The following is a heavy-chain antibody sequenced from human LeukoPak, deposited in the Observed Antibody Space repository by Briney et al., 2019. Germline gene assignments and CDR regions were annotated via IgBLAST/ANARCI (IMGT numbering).Heavy chain of an antibody. CDR3: AMQIRNSYRDAFDI. CDR1: GFTFSSYS. Sequence: GGSLRLSCAASGFTFSSYSMNWVRQAPGKGLEWVSYISSSSSTIYYADSVKGRFTISRDNAKNSLYLQMNSLRAEDTAVYYCAMQIRNSYRDAFDIWGQGTMVTVSS. J-gene: IGHJ3*02. D-gene: IGHD5-18*01. V-gene: IGHV3-48*01. CDR2: ISSSSSTI.